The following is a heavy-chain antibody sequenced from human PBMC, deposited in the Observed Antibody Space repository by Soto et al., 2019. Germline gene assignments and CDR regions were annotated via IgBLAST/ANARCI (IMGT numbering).Heavy chain of an antibody. CDR1: GFTFSSYS. D-gene: IGHD6-19*01. J-gene: IGHJ5*02. CDR2: ISASSTYI. Sequence: PGGSLRLSCAASGFTFSSYSMNWVRQAPGKGLEWVSSISASSTYIYYADSVKGRFTISRDNAKNSLYLQMNSLRAEDTAVYYCASGSSSGWSPFDPWGQGTLVTVSS. V-gene: IGHV3-21*01. CDR3: ASGSSSGWSPFDP.